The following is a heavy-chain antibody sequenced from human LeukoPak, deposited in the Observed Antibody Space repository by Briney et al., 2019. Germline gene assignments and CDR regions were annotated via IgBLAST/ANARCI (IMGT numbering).Heavy chain of an antibody. Sequence: PSETLSLTCTVSGGSISSYYWSWIRQPAGKGLEWIGRIYTSGSTNYNPSLKSRVTMSVDTSKNQFSLKLSSVTAADTAVYYCARDHYDFWSGYYKGYGMDVWGQGTTVTVSS. CDR1: GGSISSYY. CDR3: ARDHYDFWSGYYKGYGMDV. V-gene: IGHV4-4*07. D-gene: IGHD3-3*01. CDR2: IYTSGST. J-gene: IGHJ6*02.